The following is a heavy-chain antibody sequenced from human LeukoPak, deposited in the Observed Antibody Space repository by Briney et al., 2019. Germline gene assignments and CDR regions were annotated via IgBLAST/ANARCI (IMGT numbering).Heavy chain of an antibody. V-gene: IGHV4-34*01. CDR1: GGSFSGYY. Sequence: SETLSLTCAVYGGSFSGYYWSWIRQPPGKGLEWIGYIYYSGSTNYNPSLKSRVTISVDTSKNQFSLKLSSVTAADTAVYYCARGSTTVTDYWGQGTLVTVSS. CDR3: ARGSTTVTDY. J-gene: IGHJ4*02. D-gene: IGHD4-17*01. CDR2: IYYSGST.